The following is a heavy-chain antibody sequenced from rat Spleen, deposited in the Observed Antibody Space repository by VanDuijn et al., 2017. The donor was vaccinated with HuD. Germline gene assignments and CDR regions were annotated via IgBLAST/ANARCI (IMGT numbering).Heavy chain of an antibody. Sequence: QVQLKESGPGLVQPSQTLSLTCTVSGFSLTSYNVHWVRQPPGKGLEWMGRMRYNGETSYNSALKSRLSIIRDTSKSQVFLKMNSLQTEDTATYYCARDGGATGDYWGQGVMVTVSS. CDR3: ARDGGATGDY. CDR2: MRYNGET. V-gene: IGHV2-63*01. J-gene: IGHJ2*01. CDR1: GFSLTSYN. D-gene: IGHD4-1*01.